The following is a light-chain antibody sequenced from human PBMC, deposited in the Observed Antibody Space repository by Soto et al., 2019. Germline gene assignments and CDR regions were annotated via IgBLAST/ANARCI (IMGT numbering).Light chain of an antibody. J-gene: IGKJ4*01. V-gene: IGKV3-15*01. CDR1: QSVSSN. Sequence: IVMTQSPATLSVSPGERATLSCRASQSVSSNVAWYQQKPGQAPRLLIYGASTRATGIPARFSGSGSGTEFTLTISGLQSEDFAVYYCQQYDNWPPLTFGGGTKVDI. CDR2: GAS. CDR3: QQYDNWPPLT.